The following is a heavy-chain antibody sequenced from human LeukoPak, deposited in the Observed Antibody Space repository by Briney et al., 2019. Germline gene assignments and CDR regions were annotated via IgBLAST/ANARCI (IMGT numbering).Heavy chain of an antibody. CDR2: VFFSGST. J-gene: IGHJ4*02. V-gene: IGHV4-39*01. Sequence: KPSETLSLTCTVSGGSVSSDSYYGDWIRQPPGKGPEWIGSVFFSGSTNYNPSLRSRVTISLDTSKNQFSLNLRSVTAADTAVYYCVRGNIAARQLEYWGRGILVTVSS. CDR1: GGSVSSDSYY. CDR3: VRGNIAARQLEY. D-gene: IGHD6-13*01.